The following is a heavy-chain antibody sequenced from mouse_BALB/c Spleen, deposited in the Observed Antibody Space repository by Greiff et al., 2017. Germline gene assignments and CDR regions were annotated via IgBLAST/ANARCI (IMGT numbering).Heavy chain of an antibody. D-gene: IGHD1-2*01. V-gene: IGHV3-2*02. CDR2: ISYSGST. J-gene: IGHJ1*01. Sequence: EVQGVESGPGLVKPSQSLSLTCTVTGYSITSDYAWNWIRQFPGNKLEWMGYISYSGSTSYNPSLKSRISITRDTSKNQFFLQLNSVTTEDTATYYCARGLLRLQYFDVWGAGTTVTVSS. CDR3: ARGLLRLQYFDV. CDR1: GYSITSDYA.